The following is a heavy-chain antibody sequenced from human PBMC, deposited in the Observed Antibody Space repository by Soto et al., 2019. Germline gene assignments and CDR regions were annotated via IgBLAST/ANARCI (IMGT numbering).Heavy chain of an antibody. V-gene: IGHV3-15*01. CDR3: TTERSYYYDSSGYYQFDY. CDR2: IKSKTDGGTT. D-gene: IGHD3-22*01. CDR1: GFTFSSYS. J-gene: IGHJ4*02. Sequence: EVQLVESGGGFVQPGGSLRLSCAASGFTFSSYSMNWVRQAPGKGLEWVGRIKSKTDGGTTDYAAPVKGRFTISRDDSKNTLYLQMNSLKTEDTAVYYCTTERSYYYDSSGYYQFDYWGQGTLVTVSS.